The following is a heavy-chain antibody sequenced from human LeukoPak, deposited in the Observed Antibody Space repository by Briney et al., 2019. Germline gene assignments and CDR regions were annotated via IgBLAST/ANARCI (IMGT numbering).Heavy chain of an antibody. V-gene: IGHV4-34*01. D-gene: IGHD3-3*01. CDR1: GGSFSDYY. Sequence: MASETLSLTCAVYGGSFSDYYWTWIRQPPGKGLEWIWEINHSGSPNNNPSLKSRFSISFDTSKNQFSLKLTSVTAADTAVYYFGSRRTAMFGVIKGPIDYWGQGTLVIVSS. CDR3: GSRRTAMFGVIKGPIDY. J-gene: IGHJ4*02. CDR2: INHSGSP.